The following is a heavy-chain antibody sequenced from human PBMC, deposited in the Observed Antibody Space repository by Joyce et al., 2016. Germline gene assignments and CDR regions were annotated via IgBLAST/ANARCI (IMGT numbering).Heavy chain of an antibody. CDR3: ARAPKTYYYDTTGYHFFDH. V-gene: IGHV1-18*01. Sequence: QVQLEQSGTEVKKPGASMRVSCKASGYTFTNYDISWVRQAPGQGLEWMAWISAYTGKSNFAPKFHDRDTMTTDTSTTTTYMDLRGLTSDDTAMYYCARAPKTYYYDTTGYHFFDHWGQGTLVTVSS. CDR1: GYTFTNYD. CDR2: ISAYTGKS. D-gene: IGHD3-22*01. J-gene: IGHJ4*02.